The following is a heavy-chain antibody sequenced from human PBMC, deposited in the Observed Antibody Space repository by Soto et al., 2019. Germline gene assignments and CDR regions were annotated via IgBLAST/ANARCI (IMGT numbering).Heavy chain of an antibody. D-gene: IGHD6-19*01. V-gene: IGHV1-18*01. CDR1: GYTFTSYG. CDR3: ARVSARQWLVQGYYYYYMDV. Sequence: QVQLVQSGAEVKKPGASVKVSCKASGYTFTSYGISWVRQAPGQGLEWMGWISAYNGNTNYAQKLQGRVTMTTDTSTSTAYMELRSLRSDETAVYYCARVSARQWLVQGYYYYYMDVWGKGTTVTVSS. CDR2: ISAYNGNT. J-gene: IGHJ6*03.